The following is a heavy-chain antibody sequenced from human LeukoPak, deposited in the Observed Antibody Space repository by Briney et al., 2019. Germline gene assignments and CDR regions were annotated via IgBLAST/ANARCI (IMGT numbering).Heavy chain of an antibody. V-gene: IGHV1-8*01. J-gene: IGHJ6*02. D-gene: IGHD3-9*01. Sequence: GASVKVSCKASGYTFTSYDINWVRQATGQGLEWMGWMNPNSGNTGYAQKFQGRVTMTRNSSISTAYMELSSLRSEDTAVYYCARAVRYFDWSRYYYYGMDVWGQGTTVTVSS. CDR3: ARAVRYFDWSRYYYYGMDV. CDR1: GYTFTSYD. CDR2: MNPNSGNT.